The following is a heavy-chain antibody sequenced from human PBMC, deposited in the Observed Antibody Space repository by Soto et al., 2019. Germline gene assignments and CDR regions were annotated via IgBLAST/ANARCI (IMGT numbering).Heavy chain of an antibody. J-gene: IGHJ6*02. CDR3: ASEYCGGDCYSAARYGMAV. CDR1: GYTFTSYA. V-gene: IGHV1-3*01. Sequence: ASVKVSCKASGYTFTSYAMHWVRQAPGQRLEWMGWINAGNGNTKYSQKFQGRVTITRDTSASTAYMELSSLRSEDTAVYYCASEYCGGDCYSAARYGMAVCGQGTTVPGSS. D-gene: IGHD2-21*02. CDR2: INAGNGNT.